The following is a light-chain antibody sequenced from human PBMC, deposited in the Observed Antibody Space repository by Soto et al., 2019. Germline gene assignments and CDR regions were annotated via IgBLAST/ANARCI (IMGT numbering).Light chain of an antibody. CDR1: QDITNY. J-gene: IGKJ1*01. Sequence: DSHMTHSPSSLSASVRARVTITCRASQDITNYLASYQQKPGKAPKLLICSASSLQSGVPSRFSGSGSRTDFTLTISSLQTEDFATYYCQQSYSSPPTFGQGTKVDIK. CDR3: QQSYSSPPT. CDR2: SAS. V-gene: IGKV1-39*01.